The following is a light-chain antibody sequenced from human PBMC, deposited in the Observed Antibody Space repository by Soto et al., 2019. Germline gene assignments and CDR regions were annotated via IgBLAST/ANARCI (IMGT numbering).Light chain of an antibody. Sequence: QSVLTQPRSVSGSPGQSVTISCTGTSSDIGDSNYVSWYQQHPGKAPKLMIYEVSNRPSGVSNRFSGSKSGNTASLTISGLQAEDEADYYCSSYTSSSTLYVFGTGTKLTVL. CDR3: SSYTSSSTLYV. CDR2: EVS. V-gene: IGLV2-14*01. J-gene: IGLJ1*01. CDR1: SSDIGDSNY.